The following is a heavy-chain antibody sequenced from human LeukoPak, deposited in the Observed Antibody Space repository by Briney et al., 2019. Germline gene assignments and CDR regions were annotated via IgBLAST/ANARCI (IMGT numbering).Heavy chain of an antibody. CDR3: ARDRRDFWSGYNWFDP. V-gene: IGHV3-7*01. J-gene: IGHJ5*02. CDR2: KQDGSEK. Sequence: KQDGSEKYYVDSVKGRFTISRDNAKNSLYLQMNSLRAEDTAVYYCARDRRDFWSGYNWFDPWGQGTLVTVSS. D-gene: IGHD3-3*01.